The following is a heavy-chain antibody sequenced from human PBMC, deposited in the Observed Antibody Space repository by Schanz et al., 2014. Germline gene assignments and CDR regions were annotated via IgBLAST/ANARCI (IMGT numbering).Heavy chain of an antibody. Sequence: VQLVESGGGLIQPGGSLRLSCAASGFGFSSYSMNWVRQAPGKGLEWVSAISGSGGSTYYADSVKGRFTISRDNSKNTLYLQMNSLRAEDTAVYHCVSSGSYSSYAFWGQGTLVTVSS. D-gene: IGHD3-10*01. CDR1: GFGFSSYS. J-gene: IGHJ4*02. V-gene: IGHV3-23*04. CDR2: ISGSGGST. CDR3: VSSGSYSSYAF.